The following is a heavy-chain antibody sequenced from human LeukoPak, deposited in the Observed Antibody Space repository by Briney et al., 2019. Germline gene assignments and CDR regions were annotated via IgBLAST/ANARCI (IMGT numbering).Heavy chain of an antibody. J-gene: IGHJ4*02. CDR3: LKSYLIAAADNYFDY. V-gene: IGHV1-2*02. D-gene: IGHD6-13*01. Sequence: ASVKFSFNSSVYTFSFYFIYWGRQPPSPGLELMCWINPNSGGTNYSQTFQGRVIITRDTSFNTAYIELSRPGTVDTAVYYFLKSYLIAAADNYFDYWGQGTLVTVSS. CDR2: INPNSGGT. CDR1: VYTFSFYF.